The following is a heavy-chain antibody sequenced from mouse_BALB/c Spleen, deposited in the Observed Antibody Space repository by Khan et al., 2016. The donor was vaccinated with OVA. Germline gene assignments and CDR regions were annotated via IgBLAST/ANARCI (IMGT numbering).Heavy chain of an antibody. Sequence: QVRLQQSGVELARPGASVKMSCKASGYTFPSNTMHWVKQRPGQGLEWIGYINPRSDYTIYNQKFKDKATLTADISSTTAYMQLSSLTSDDSAVYYCARRTTGYAMDYWGQGTSVTVSS. CDR2: INPRSDYT. D-gene: IGHD2-14*01. J-gene: IGHJ4*01. CDR1: GYTFPSNT. CDR3: ARRTTGYAMDY. V-gene: IGHV1-4*01.